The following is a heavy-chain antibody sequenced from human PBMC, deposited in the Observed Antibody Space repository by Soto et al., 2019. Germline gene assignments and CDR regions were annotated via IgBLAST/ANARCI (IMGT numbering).Heavy chain of an antibody. V-gene: IGHV4-34*01. J-gene: IGHJ4*02. CDR2: INHSGST. CDR1: GGSFSGYY. CDR3: ARGTGRYSYGLPDY. Sequence: SETLSLTCAVYGGSFSGYYWSWIRQPPGKGLEWIGEINHSGSTNYNPSLKGRVTISVDTSKNQFSLKLSSVTAADTAVYYCARGTGRYSYGLPDYWGQGTLVTVSS. D-gene: IGHD5-18*01.